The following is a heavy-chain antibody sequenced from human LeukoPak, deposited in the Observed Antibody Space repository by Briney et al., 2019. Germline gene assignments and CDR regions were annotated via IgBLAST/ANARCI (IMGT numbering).Heavy chain of an antibody. CDR1: GGSISGYY. CDR3: ARSFDSRGYYYYGMDV. Sequence: SETLSLTCTVSGGSISGYYGGWIRQPPGKGLEWIGYVYYSGSTDYNPSLKSRVTISVDTSKNQFSLNLSSVTAADTAVYYCARSFDSRGYYYYGMDVWGQGTTVTVSS. V-gene: IGHV4-59*01. J-gene: IGHJ6*02. D-gene: IGHD3-22*01. CDR2: VYYSGST.